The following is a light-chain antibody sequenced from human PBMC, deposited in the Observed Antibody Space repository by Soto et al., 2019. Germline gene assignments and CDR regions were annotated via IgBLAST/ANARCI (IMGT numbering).Light chain of an antibody. CDR1: QSVSNNF. Sequence: EIVLTQSPGTLSLSLGERATLSCRASQSVSNNFLAWYQQKPGQAPRLLIYGASSRATGIPDRFSGSGSGTDSTLTISRLETEDFGVYYCQQYATSPPRTFGQGTKVDMK. CDR3: QQYATSPPRT. V-gene: IGKV3-20*01. CDR2: GAS. J-gene: IGKJ1*01.